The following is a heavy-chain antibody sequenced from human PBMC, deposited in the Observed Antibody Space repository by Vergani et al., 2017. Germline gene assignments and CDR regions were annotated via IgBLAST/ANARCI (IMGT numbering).Heavy chain of an antibody. CDR2: ISSSSSYI. Sequence: EVQLVESGGGLVKPGGSLRLSCAASGFTFSSYSMNWVRQAPGKGLEWVSSISSSSSYIYYADSVKCRFTISRDNAKNSLYLQMNSLRAEDTAVYYCARDPSYYDYVWGSYRYSYYFDYWGQGTLVTVSS. V-gene: IGHV3-21*01. D-gene: IGHD3-16*02. CDR3: ARDPSYYDYVWGSYRYSYYFDY. J-gene: IGHJ4*02. CDR1: GFTFSSYS.